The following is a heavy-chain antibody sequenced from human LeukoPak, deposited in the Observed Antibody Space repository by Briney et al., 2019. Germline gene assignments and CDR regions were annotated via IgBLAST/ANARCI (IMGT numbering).Heavy chain of an antibody. Sequence: TGGSLRLSCAASGFTVSSNYMSWVRQAPGKGLEWVSVIYSGGSTYYADSVKGRFTISRDNAKNTLFLQMNSLRAEDTAVYYCARDGDWGGYSRPDQWGQGTLVTVSS. CDR1: GFTVSSNY. CDR2: IYSGGST. D-gene: IGHD2-15*01. CDR3: ARDGDWGGYSRPDQ. J-gene: IGHJ4*02. V-gene: IGHV3-53*01.